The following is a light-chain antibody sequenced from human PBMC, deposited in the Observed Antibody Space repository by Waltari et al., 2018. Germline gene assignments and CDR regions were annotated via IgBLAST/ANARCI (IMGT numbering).Light chain of an antibody. V-gene: IGLV1-44*01. CDR3: AAWDDSLNGSV. CDR2: RNN. Sequence: QSALTQPHSVSETPGQWVTISCSGSSSNIGNNAVSWYQQCPGPAPKVLLYRNNRRPSGGRVRFSGSESGTAASLAISGLQSEDEADYYCAAWDDSLNGSVFGTGTKVTVL. J-gene: IGLJ1*01. CDR1: SSNIGNNA.